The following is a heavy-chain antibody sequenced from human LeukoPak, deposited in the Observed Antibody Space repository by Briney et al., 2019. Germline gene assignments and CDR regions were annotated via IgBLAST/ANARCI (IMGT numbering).Heavy chain of an antibody. Sequence: ASVKVSCKASGYTFTSYDINWVRQATGQGLEWMGWMNPNSGNTGYAQKFQGRVTMTRNTSISTAYMELSSLRSEDTAVYYCARAPRGVGATGRVNDYWGQGTLVTVSS. CDR2: MNPNSGNT. D-gene: IGHD1-26*01. CDR3: ARAPRGVGATGRVNDY. CDR1: GYTFTSYD. V-gene: IGHV1-8*01. J-gene: IGHJ4*02.